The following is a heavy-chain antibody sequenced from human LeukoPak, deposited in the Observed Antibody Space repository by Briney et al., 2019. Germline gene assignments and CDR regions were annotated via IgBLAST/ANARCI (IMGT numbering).Heavy chain of an antibody. D-gene: IGHD7-27*01. CDR1: GYSISSGYY. CDR3: ARENWVGYYYYGMDV. Sequence: SETLSLTCTVSGYSISSGYYWGWIRQPPGKGLEWIGEINHSGSTNYNPSLKSRVTISVDTSKNQFSLKLSSVTAADTAVYYCARENWVGYYYYGMDVWGQGTTVTVSS. J-gene: IGHJ6*02. V-gene: IGHV4-38-2*02. CDR2: INHSGST.